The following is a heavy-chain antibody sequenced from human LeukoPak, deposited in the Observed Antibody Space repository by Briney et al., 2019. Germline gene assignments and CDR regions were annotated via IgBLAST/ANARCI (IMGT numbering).Heavy chain of an antibody. CDR2: MNPNSGNT. D-gene: IGHD2-2*01. V-gene: IGHV1-8*03. J-gene: IGHJ6*03. CDR3: ARGRFEVPRKLYYYYMDV. CDR1: GYTFTSYD. Sequence: GASVKVSCKASGYTFTSYDINWVRQATGPGLEWMGWMNPNSGNTGYAQKFQGRVTITRNTSISTAYMELSSLRSEDTAVYYCARGRFEVPRKLYYYYMDVWGKGTTVTVYS.